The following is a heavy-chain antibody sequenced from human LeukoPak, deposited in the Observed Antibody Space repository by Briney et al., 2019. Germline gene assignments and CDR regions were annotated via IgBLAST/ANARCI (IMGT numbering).Heavy chain of an antibody. Sequence: PSETLSLTCTVSGGSISSYYWSWIRQPPGKGLEWIGYIYYRGSTNYNPSLKSRVTISVDTSKNQFSLKLSSVTAADTAVYYCARSGSSLGYWFDPWGQGTLVTVSS. D-gene: IGHD1-26*01. J-gene: IGHJ5*02. CDR2: IYYRGST. V-gene: IGHV4-59*01. CDR1: GGSISSYY. CDR3: ARSGSSLGYWFDP.